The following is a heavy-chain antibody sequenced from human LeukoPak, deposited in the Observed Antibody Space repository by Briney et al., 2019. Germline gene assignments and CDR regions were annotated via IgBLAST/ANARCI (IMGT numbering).Heavy chain of an antibody. V-gene: IGHV3-13*01. CDR2: IGTAGDT. J-gene: IGHJ4*02. CDR1: GFTFSNHA. Sequence: GGSLRLSCATSGFTFSNHAMHWVRHATGKGLEWVSAIGTAGDTFYPGSVKGRFTISRDNTKNALYLQMNSLRADDTAVYFCARDSTWLLDYWGQGTLITVFS. CDR3: ARDSTWLLDY. D-gene: IGHD6-19*01.